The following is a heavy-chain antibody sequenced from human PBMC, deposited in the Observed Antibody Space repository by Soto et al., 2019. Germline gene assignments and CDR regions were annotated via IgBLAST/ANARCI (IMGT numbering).Heavy chain of an antibody. D-gene: IGHD6-6*01. CDR3: ARDPTSIAAQDYYYYGMDV. V-gene: IGHV3-48*02. Sequence: GSLRLSCAASGFTFSSYSMNWVRQAPGKGLELVSYIISSSSTIYYADSVKGRFTISRDNAKNSLYLQMNSLRDEDTAVYYCARDPTSIAAQDYYYYGMDVWGQGTTVTVSS. J-gene: IGHJ6*02. CDR2: IISSSSTI. CDR1: GFTFSSYS.